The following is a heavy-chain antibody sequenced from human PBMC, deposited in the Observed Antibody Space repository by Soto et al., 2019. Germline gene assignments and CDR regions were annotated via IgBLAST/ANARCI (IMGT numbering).Heavy chain of an antibody. CDR1: GFTFTSSA. CDR3: AATSYYDSSGPSPDHI. CDR2: IVVGSGNT. Sequence: SVKVSCKASGFTFTSSAVQWVRQARGQRLEWIGWIVVGSGNTNYAQKFQERVTITRDMSTSTAYMELSSLRSEDTAVYYCAATSYYDSSGPSPDHIWGQGTMVTVS. V-gene: IGHV1-58*01. D-gene: IGHD3-22*01. J-gene: IGHJ3*02.